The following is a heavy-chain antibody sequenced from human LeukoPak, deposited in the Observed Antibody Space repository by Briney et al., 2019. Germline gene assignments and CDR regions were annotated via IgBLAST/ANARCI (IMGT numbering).Heavy chain of an antibody. Sequence: GGSLRLSCTASGFTFSNYAMSWVRQAQGKGLEWVSAISGSGASTYYADSVKGRFTISRCNSENTLYLQMNSLRAEDTAVYYCAKGSAATRPYFFDFWGQGALVTVSS. CDR2: ISGSGAST. V-gene: IGHV3-23*01. J-gene: IGHJ4*02. CDR3: AKGSAATRPYFFDF. D-gene: IGHD4-23*01. CDR1: GFTFSNYA.